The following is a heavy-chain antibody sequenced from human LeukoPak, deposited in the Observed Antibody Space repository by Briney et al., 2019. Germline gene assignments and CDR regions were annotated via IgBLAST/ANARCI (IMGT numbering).Heavy chain of an antibody. D-gene: IGHD3-22*01. CDR1: GGSFSGYY. Sequence: PSETLSLTCAVYGGSFSGYYWSWVRQAPGKGLEWVSAISGSGGSTYCADSVKGRFTISRDNSKNTLYLQMNSLRAEDTAVYYCAKYYYDSSGYDIDAFDIWGQGTMVTVSS. V-gene: IGHV3-23*01. CDR3: AKYYYDSSGYDIDAFDI. CDR2: ISGSGGST. J-gene: IGHJ3*02.